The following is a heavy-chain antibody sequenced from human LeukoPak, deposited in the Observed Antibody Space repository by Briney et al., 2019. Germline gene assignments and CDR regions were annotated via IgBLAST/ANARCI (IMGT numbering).Heavy chain of an antibody. V-gene: IGHV1-69*13. Sequence: GASVKVSCKASGGTFSSYAISWVRQAPGQGLEWMGGIIPIFGTANYAQKFQGRVTITADESTSTAYMELSSLRSEDTAVYYCASEGLKSDYGGKETFDYWGQGTLVTVSS. D-gene: IGHD4-23*01. CDR3: ASEGLKSDYGGKETFDY. CDR2: IIPIFGTA. J-gene: IGHJ4*02. CDR1: GGTFSSYA.